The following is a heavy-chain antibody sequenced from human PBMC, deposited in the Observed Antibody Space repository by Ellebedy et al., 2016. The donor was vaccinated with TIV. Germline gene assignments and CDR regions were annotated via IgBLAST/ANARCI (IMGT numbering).Heavy chain of an antibody. CDR2: IKQDGSAT. CDR3: AGYWRGVAAGNYYIDY. D-gene: IGHD2-15*01. Sequence: GGSLRLSCATSGFTFSDYFMSWVRQAPGKGLEWVANIKQDGSATYYVNSVEGRFTISRDNAKKSLYLQMNTLRAEDTAVYYCAGYWRGVAAGNYYIDYWGQGTLVTVSS. CDR1: GFTFSDYF. V-gene: IGHV3-7*03. J-gene: IGHJ4*02.